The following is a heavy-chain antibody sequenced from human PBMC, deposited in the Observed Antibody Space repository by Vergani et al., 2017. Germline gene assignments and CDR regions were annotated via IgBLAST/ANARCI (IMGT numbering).Heavy chain of an antibody. CDR2: ISWNSGSI. D-gene: IGHD2-2*01. Sequence: EVQLVESGGGLVQPGRSLRLSCAASGFTFDDYAMHWVRQAPGKGLEWVSGISWNSGSIGYADSVKGRFTISRDNAKNSLYLQMNSLRAEDTALYYCAKGYCSSTSCYVGYSDYWGQGTLVTVSS. CDR3: AKGYCSSTSCYVGYSDY. CDR1: GFTFDDYA. J-gene: IGHJ4*02. V-gene: IGHV3-9*01.